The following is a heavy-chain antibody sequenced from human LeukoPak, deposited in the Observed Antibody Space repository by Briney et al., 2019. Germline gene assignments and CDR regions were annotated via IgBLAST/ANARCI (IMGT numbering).Heavy chain of an antibody. Sequence: SGGSLRLSCAASGFTFDDYGMSWVRQAPGKGLEWVSGISPRGDITYYTDSVKGRFTVSRDNFKNTVHLQVNSLRPEDTAVYFCAKDDAWIRFASWGQGILVTVSS. CDR3: AKDDAWIRFAS. CDR1: GFTFDDYG. D-gene: IGHD5-12*01. J-gene: IGHJ5*01. CDR2: ISPRGDIT. V-gene: IGHV3-23*01.